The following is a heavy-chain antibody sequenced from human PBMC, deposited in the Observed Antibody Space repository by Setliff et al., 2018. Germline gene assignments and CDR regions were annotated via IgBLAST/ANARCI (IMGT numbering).Heavy chain of an antibody. CDR3: AGEPRDKPEDI. CDR1: GFTFSKYW. CDR2: IKEDGSEK. Sequence: GGSLRLSCAASGFTFSKYWMSWVRQAPGKGPEWVANIKEDGSEKYYVDSVKGRFTISRDNAKNSLYLEMNSLRDDDTAVYYCAGEPRDKPEDIWGQGTMVTVSS. V-gene: IGHV3-7*03. J-gene: IGHJ3*02.